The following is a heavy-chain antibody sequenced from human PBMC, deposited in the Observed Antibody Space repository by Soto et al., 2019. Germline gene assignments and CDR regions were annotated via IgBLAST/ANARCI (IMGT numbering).Heavy chain of an antibody. V-gene: IGHV1-2*04. CDR1: GYTFTGYY. J-gene: IGHJ4*02. CDR2: INPNSGGT. CDR3: ARVSVCSGYGDYFDY. Sequence: GASVKVSCKASGYTFTGYYMHWVRQAPGQGLEWMGWINPNSGGTNYAQKFQGWVTMTRDTSISTAYMELSRLRSDDTAVYYCARVSVCSGYGDYFDYWGQGTLVTVSS. D-gene: IGHD5-12*01.